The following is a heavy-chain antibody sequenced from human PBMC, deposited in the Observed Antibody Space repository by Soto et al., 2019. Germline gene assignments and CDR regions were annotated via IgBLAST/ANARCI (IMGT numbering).Heavy chain of an antibody. J-gene: IGHJ6*03. CDR1: GGSISSYY. CDR3: ARVPNSFSYYYMDV. V-gene: IGHV4-59*01. D-gene: IGHD1-7*01. Sequence: PSETLSLTCTVSGGSISSYYWSWIRQPPGKGLEWIVYIYYSGSTNYTPSLKSLVTISVDMSKNQFSLKLSSVTAADMAVYYCARVPNSFSYYYMDVWGKGTTVTVSS. CDR2: IYYSGST.